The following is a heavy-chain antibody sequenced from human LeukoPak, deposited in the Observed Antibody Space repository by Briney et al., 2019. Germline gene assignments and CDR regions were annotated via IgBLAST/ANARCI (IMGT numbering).Heavy chain of an antibody. V-gene: IGHV3-9*03. CDR2: ISWHSGSL. CDR3: AEANIRYNWAGGFDP. D-gene: IGHD1-20*01. Sequence: PGGSLRLSYAASGFTFDDYAMHWVRQAPGKGLECGLGISWHSGSLRYLDSVKGRFTISRDNAKNSLYLQMNSLRAEDVALYYWAEANIRYNWAGGFDPWGEGTLVTVSS. CDR1: GFTFDDYA. J-gene: IGHJ5*02.